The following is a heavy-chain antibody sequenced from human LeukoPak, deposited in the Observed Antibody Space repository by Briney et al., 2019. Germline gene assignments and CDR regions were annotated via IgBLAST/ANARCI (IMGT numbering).Heavy chain of an antibody. CDR3: ARATSGSSNWFDP. Sequence: SETLSLTCTVSGGSISSGGYYWSWIRQPPGKGLEWIGEINHSGSTNYNPSLKSRVTISVDTSKNQFSLKLSSVTAADTAVYYCARATSGSSNWFDPWGQGTLVTVSS. J-gene: IGHJ5*02. CDR2: INHSGST. CDR1: GGSISSGGYY. D-gene: IGHD2-15*01. V-gene: IGHV4-39*07.